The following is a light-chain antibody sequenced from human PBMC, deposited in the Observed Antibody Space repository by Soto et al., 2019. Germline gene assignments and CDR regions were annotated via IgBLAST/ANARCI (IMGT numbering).Light chain of an antibody. Sequence: EIQLTQFPSILSPSVGDRVTITCRASQNIVNWLAWYQQKPGKAPKILIYGASTLERGVPSRFSGSGSGTEFTLTITNLQPDDFATYYCQQYNTYSATFGQGTRLEIK. CDR2: GAS. CDR3: QQYNTYSAT. V-gene: IGKV1-5*01. J-gene: IGKJ5*01. CDR1: QNIVNW.